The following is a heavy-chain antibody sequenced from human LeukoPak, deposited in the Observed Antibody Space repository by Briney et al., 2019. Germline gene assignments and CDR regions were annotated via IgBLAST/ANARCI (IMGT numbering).Heavy chain of an antibody. CDR3: ARAASRMGGDYFDY. V-gene: IGHV3-53*01. CDR2: IYSGGST. D-gene: IGHD3-16*01. J-gene: IGHJ4*02. Sequence: GSLRLSCAASGFTVSSNYMSWVRQAPGKGLEWVSVIYSGGSTYYADSVKGRFTISRDNSKNTLYLQMNSLRAEDTAVYYCARAASRMGGDYFDYWGQGTLVTVSS. CDR1: GFTVSSNY.